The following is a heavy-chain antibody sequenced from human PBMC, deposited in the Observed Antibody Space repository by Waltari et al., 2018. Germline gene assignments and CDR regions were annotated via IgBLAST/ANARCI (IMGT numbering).Heavy chain of an antibody. V-gene: IGHV1-3*01. Sequence: QVPLVQSGAEVKKPGASVKVSCKASGYTFTSYALHWVRQAPGQRLEWMGWINAGNGNTKYSQTFQGRVTSTRDTSASTAYMELSSLRSEDTAVYYCARCGYYDFWSGYSELYFDYWGQGTLVIVSS. D-gene: IGHD3-3*01. J-gene: IGHJ4*02. CDR3: ARCGYYDFWSGYSELYFDY. CDR1: GYTFTSYA. CDR2: INAGNGNT.